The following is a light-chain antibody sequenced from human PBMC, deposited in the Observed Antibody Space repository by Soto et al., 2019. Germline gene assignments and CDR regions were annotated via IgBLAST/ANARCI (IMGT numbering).Light chain of an antibody. J-gene: IGLJ1*01. CDR3: CSYAGSYSYV. CDR1: SGDVGGYNY. CDR2: DVS. Sequence: QSALTQPRPMSGSPGQSVTISCTGTSGDVGGYNYVSWYQQHTGKAPKLMIYDVSKRPSGVPDRFSGSKSGNTASLTISGLQAEEEADYYCCSYAGSYSYVFGAGTKVTVL. V-gene: IGLV2-11*01.